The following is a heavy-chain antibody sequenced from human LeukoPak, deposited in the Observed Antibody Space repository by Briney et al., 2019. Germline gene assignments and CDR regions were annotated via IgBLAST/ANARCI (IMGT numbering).Heavy chain of an antibody. CDR1: DGSISSYY. Sequence: SETLSLTCSVSDGSISSYYWNWIRQPLGKGLEWIGYIYYRGSTKYNPSLKSRVTISVDTSKNQFSLKLSSVTAADTAVYYCARDPPAPNWYFDFWGRGTLVTVSS. J-gene: IGHJ2*01. CDR2: IYYRGST. V-gene: IGHV4-59*01. CDR3: ARDPPAPNWYFDF.